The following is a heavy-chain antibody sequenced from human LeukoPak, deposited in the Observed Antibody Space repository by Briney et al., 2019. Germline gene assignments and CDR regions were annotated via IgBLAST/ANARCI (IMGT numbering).Heavy chain of an antibody. J-gene: IGHJ3*02. CDR3: ARDRGGSYETDAFDI. V-gene: IGHV4-38-2*02. D-gene: IGHD1-26*01. CDR1: GGSITGYY. CDR2: IYHSGST. Sequence: KPSETLSLTCTVSGGSITGYYWSWIRQPPGKGLEWIGSIYHSGSTYYNPSLKSRVTISVDTSKNQFSLKLSSVTTADTAVYYCARDRGGSYETDAFDIWGQGTMVTVSS.